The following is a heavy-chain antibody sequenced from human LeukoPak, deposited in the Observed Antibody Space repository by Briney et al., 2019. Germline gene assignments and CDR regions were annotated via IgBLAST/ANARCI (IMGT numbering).Heavy chain of an antibody. CDR3: ARITFVVEGYGMDV. CDR1: GASIRSSVPITSSMLY. V-gene: IGHV4-61*05. D-gene: IGHD2-21*01. Sequence: PSEALSLTCTVSGASIRSSVPITSSMLYWAWVRQPPGKGLEWIGYIHYSGGITYYNPSLKSRVTISVDTSKNQFSLSLSSVTAADTAVYYCARITFVVEGYGMDVWGQGTTVTVSS. CDR2: IHYSGGI. J-gene: IGHJ6*02.